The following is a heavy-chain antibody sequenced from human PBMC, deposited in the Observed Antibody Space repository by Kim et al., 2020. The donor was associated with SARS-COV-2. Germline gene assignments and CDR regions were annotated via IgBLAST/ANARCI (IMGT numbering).Heavy chain of an antibody. V-gene: IGHV3-48*02. J-gene: IGHJ4*02. CDR1: GFTFSSYS. CDR3: ARVGTSGWTPDY. CDR2: ISSSSRNI. Sequence: GGSLRLSCAASGFTFSSYSINWVRQAPGKGLEWVSYISSSSRNIFYADSVKGRFTISRDNAKNSVYLQMNSLRDEETAVYYCARVGTSGWTPDYCGQGTLFTVS. D-gene: IGHD6-19*01.